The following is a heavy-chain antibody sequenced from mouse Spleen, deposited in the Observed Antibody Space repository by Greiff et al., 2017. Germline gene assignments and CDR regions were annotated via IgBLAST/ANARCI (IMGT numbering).Heavy chain of an antibody. J-gene: IGHJ4*01. CDR1: GFTFSSYG. Sequence: EVQLVESGGGLVKPGGSLKLSCAASGFTFSSYGMSWVRQTPEKRLEWVATISGGGSYTYYPDSVKGRFTISRDNAKNNLYLQMSSLRSEDTALYYCARQGYDYDGYAMDYWGQGTSVTVSS. D-gene: IGHD2-4*01. V-gene: IGHV5-9-2*01. CDR3: ARQGYDYDGYAMDY. CDR2: ISGGGSYT.